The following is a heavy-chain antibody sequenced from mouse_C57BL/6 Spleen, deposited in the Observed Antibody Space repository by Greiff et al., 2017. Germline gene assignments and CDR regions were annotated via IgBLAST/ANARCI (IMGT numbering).Heavy chain of an antibody. V-gene: IGHV1-5*01. CDR1: GYTFTSYW. J-gene: IGHJ2*01. D-gene: IGHD1-1*01. Sequence: VQLQQSGTVLARPGASVKMSCKTSGYTFTSYWMHWVKQRPGQGLEWIGGIYPGNGNTSYNQKFKGKAKLTAVTSASTAYMALSSLTNEDSAVYYCTVLLRLYYFDYWGQGTTLTVSS. CDR2: IYPGNGNT. CDR3: TVLLRLYYFDY.